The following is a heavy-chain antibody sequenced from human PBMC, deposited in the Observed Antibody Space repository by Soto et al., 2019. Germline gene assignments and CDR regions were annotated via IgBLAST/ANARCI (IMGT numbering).Heavy chain of an antibody. V-gene: IGHV1-69*01. CDR1: GGSFSSNA. CDR2: IIPNLGSA. J-gene: IGHJ3*02. CDR3: ASRERVDAFDI. Sequence: QVQLVQSGAEVKKPGSSVKVSCKASGGSFSSNAISWVRQAPGQGLEWMGGIIPNLGSANYAQKFQDRLTITADGSTTSTYMELNSLRSEDAAVYCCASRERVDAFDIWGQGTLVTVSS. D-gene: IGHD1-26*01.